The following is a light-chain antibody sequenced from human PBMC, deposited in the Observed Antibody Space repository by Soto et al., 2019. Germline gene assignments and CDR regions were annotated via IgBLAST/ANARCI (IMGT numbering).Light chain of an antibody. CDR2: KAS. Sequence: DIRMTQSPSTLSASVGDRVSITCRASQSITTWLAWYQQKPGKAPKLLIYKASSLQSGVPSRFSGSGSGTEFTLTISSLQPDEFATYYCQQYNTYSPWTFGQGTKVEFK. CDR3: QQYNTYSPWT. V-gene: IGKV1-5*03. CDR1: QSITTW. J-gene: IGKJ1*01.